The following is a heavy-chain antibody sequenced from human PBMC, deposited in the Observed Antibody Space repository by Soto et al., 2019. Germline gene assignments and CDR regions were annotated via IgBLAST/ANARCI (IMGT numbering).Heavy chain of an antibody. D-gene: IGHD3-22*01. V-gene: IGHV4-61*01. CDR3: ASEGDSSGYHPMDV. J-gene: IGHJ6*02. Sequence: XSLGGAVAGGSVSGGSYYWSWIRQPPGKGLEWIGYIYYSGSTNYNPSLKSRVTISVDTSKNQFSLKLIAVTAADTAVYYWASEGDSSGYHPMDVCAQPTEVTV. CDR2: IYYSGST. CDR1: GGSVSGGSYY.